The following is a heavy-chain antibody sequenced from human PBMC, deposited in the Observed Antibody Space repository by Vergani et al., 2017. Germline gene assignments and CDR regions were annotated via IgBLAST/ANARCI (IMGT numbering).Heavy chain of an antibody. D-gene: IGHD2-2*01. J-gene: IGHJ3*02. Sequence: QLQLQESGSGLVKPSQTLSLTCAVSGGSISSGGYSWSWIRQPPGKGLEWIGYIYHSGSTYYNPSLKSRVTISVDRSKNQFSLKLSSVTAADTAVYYCAKDGVVVPAAATAPDAFDIWGQGTMVTVSS. CDR2: IYHSGST. CDR3: AKDGVVVPAAATAPDAFDI. CDR1: GGSISSGGYS. V-gene: IGHV4-30-2*01.